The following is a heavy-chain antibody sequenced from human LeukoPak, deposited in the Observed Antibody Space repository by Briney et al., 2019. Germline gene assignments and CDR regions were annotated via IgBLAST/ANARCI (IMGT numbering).Heavy chain of an antibody. V-gene: IGHV3-30-3*01. CDR2: ISADGTNE. D-gene: IGHD3-22*01. CDR3: ARNDPDSSED. Sequence: GRSLRLSCAASGFIFSNYPMHWVRQAPGKGLEWVAVISADGTNEHYADSAKGRFTLSRDNAKSTAYLQMNSLRSEDTAVYYCARNDPDSSEDWGQGTLVTVSS. J-gene: IGHJ4*02. CDR1: GFIFSNYP.